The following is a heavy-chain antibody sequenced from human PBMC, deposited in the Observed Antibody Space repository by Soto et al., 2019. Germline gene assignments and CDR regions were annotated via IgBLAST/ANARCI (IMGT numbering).Heavy chain of an antibody. CDR1: GFTFNSYA. CDR2: ISGSGGST. CDR3: AIEPWYSSSWTGGFDY. V-gene: IGHV3-23*01. Sequence: LRLSCAASGFTFNSYAMSWVRQAPGKGLEWVSAISGSGGSTYYADSVKGRFTISRDNSKNTLYLQMNSLRAEDTAVYYCAIEPWYSSSWTGGFDYWGQGTLVTVSS. J-gene: IGHJ4*02. D-gene: IGHD6-13*01.